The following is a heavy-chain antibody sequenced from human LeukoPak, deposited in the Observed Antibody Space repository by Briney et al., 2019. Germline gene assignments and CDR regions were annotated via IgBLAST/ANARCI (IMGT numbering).Heavy chain of an antibody. Sequence: PSETLSLTCTVSGDSISSGTYYWSWIRQPAGKGLEWIGRIDTSGRANYNPSLKSRVTISVDRSKNQFSLKLSSVTAADTAVYYCARHIPPAAVTGRVGWFDPWGQGTLVTVSS. V-gene: IGHV4-61*02. J-gene: IGHJ5*02. CDR1: GDSISSGTYY. CDR2: IDTSGRA. D-gene: IGHD6-19*01. CDR3: ARHIPPAAVTGRVGWFDP.